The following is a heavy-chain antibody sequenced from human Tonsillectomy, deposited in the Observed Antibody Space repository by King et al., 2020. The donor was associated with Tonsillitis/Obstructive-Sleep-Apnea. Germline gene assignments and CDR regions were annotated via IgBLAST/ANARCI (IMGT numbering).Heavy chain of an antibody. Sequence: VQLVESGGGVVQPGRSLRLSCVASGFTFSSCAMNWVRQAPGKGLEWVAVISYDGSNKYYADSVKGRFTISRDNSKNTLYLQMSSLRAEDTAVYYCAGASRLGDYDYYYYMDVWGKGTTVTVSS. J-gene: IGHJ6*03. CDR2: ISYDGSNK. CDR3: AGASRLGDYDYYYYMDV. CDR1: GFTFSSCA. D-gene: IGHD2-21*02. V-gene: IGHV3-30*04.